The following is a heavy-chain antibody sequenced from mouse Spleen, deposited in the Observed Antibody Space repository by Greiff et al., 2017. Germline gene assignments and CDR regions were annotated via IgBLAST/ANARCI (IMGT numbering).Heavy chain of an antibody. D-gene: IGHD4-1*01. CDR3: ARSSGTGYFDY. Sequence: EVQLQQSGPELVKPGASVKISCKASGYTFTDYYMNWVKQSHGKSLEWIGDINPNNGGTSYNQKFKGKATLTVDKSSSTAYMELRSLTSEDSAVYYCARSSGTGYFDYWGQGTTLTVSS. J-gene: IGHJ2*01. V-gene: IGHV1-26*01. CDR1: GYTFTDYY. CDR2: INPNNGGT.